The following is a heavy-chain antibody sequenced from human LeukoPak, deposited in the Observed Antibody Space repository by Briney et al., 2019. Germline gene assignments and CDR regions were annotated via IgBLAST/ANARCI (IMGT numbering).Heavy chain of an antibody. Sequence: ASVKVSCKAYGYSFNSYDINWVRQATGQGLEWMGWMNPISGTTGYVQKFQARVTMTRNTSIGTAYMERSSLRSEDTAVYYCARGILSDDAFVICGQRTMGTVSS. CDR3: ARGILSDDAFVI. V-gene: IGHV1-8*01. CDR2: MNPISGTT. J-gene: IGHJ3*02. CDR1: GYSFNSYD.